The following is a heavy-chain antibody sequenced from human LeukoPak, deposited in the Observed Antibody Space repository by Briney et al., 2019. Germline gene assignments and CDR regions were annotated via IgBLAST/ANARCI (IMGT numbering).Heavy chain of an antibody. CDR1: GGSISSYY. CDR3: ARIVPYNYGYIDY. Sequence: SETLSLTCTVSGGSISSYYWSWIRQPPGKGLEWIGYIYYSGNTNYNPSLKSRVTISVDTSKNQFSLKLSPVTAADTAVYYCARIVPYNYGYIDYWGQGTLVTVSS. V-gene: IGHV4-59*01. J-gene: IGHJ4*02. CDR2: IYYSGNT. D-gene: IGHD5-18*01.